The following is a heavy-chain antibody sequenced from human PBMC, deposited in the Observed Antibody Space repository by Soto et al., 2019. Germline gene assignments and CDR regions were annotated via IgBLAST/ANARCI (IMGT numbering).Heavy chain of an antibody. V-gene: IGHV3-23*01. CDR1: GFTFSSYA. Sequence: GGSLRLSCAASGFTFSSYAMSWVRKAPGKGLKWVSAISGSGGSTYYADSVKGRFTISRDNSKNTLNLQMNSLRAEDTAVYYFAKPMATMVRGVLKKDAFDIWGQGTMVTVSS. CDR2: ISGSGGST. CDR3: AKPMATMVRGVLKKDAFDI. D-gene: IGHD3-10*01. J-gene: IGHJ3*02.